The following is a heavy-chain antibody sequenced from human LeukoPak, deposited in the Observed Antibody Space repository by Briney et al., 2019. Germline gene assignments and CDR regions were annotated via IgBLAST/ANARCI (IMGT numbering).Heavy chain of an antibody. CDR2: ISNSGTTV. CDR3: ARVVLRYFLH. D-gene: IGHD3-9*01. J-gene: IGHJ4*02. CDR1: GFTFSSYA. Sequence: GGSLRLSCAASGFTFSSYAMHWVRQAPGKGLEWVSYISNSGTTVYYAGSVKGRFTISRDNAKNSLYLQMNSLRAEDTAVYYCARVVLRYFLHWGQGTLVTVSS. V-gene: IGHV3-48*03.